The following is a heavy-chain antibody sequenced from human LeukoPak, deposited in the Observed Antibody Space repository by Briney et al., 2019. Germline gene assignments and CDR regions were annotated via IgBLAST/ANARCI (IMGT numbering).Heavy chain of an antibody. D-gene: IGHD5-12*01. V-gene: IGHV4-59*01. J-gene: IGHJ5*02. CDR2: IYYSGST. CDR1: GRSIRSYY. Sequence: SETLSLTCTVAGRSIRSYYWRWIRQPPGKGLEWIGYIYYSGSTNYNPSLKSRVTISVDTSKNQFSLKLSSVTAADTAVYYCARVFGYSGYPNWFDPWGQGTLVTVSS. CDR3: ARVFGYSGYPNWFDP.